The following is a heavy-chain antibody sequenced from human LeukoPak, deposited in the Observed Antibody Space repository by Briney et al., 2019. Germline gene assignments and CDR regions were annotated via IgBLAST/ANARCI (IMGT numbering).Heavy chain of an antibody. CDR3: ARDAGYSSSYIDY. Sequence: SETLSLTCAVSGGSISSGAYSWSWIRQPPGKGLEWIGYIYHSGSTYYNPSLKSRVTISVDTSKNQFSLKLSSVTAADTAVYYCARDAGYSSSYIDYWGQGTLVTVSS. CDR2: IYHSGST. V-gene: IGHV4-30-4*07. D-gene: IGHD6-13*01. CDR1: GGSISSGAYS. J-gene: IGHJ4*02.